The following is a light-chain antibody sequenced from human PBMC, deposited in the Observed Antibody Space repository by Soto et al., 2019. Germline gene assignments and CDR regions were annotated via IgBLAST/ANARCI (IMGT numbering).Light chain of an antibody. Sequence: DIQLTQSPSFLSASVGDRVTITCRASQGISSYLAWYQQKPGKAPKLLIYAASTLQSGVPSRFSVSGSGTEFTLTISSLHPEDFATYYCQQINSYPALTFGGGTKVEIK. CDR3: QQINSYPALT. CDR2: AAS. J-gene: IGKJ4*01. V-gene: IGKV1-9*01. CDR1: QGISSY.